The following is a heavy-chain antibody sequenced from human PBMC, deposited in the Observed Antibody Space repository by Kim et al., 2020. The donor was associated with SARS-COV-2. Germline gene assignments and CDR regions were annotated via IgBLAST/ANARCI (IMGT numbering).Heavy chain of an antibody. CDR3: ARPYYGGNSGSLWLDY. J-gene: IGHJ4*02. V-gene: IGHV1-46*01. D-gene: IGHD4-17*01. Sequence: KFQGRVTMTRDTSTSTVYMELSSLRSEDTAVYYCARPYYGGNSGSLWLDYWGQGTLVTVSS.